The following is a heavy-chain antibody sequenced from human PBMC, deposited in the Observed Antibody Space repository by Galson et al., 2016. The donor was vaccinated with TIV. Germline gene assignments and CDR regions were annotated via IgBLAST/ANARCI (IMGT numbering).Heavy chain of an antibody. Sequence: SLRLSCAASGFTFNTNTMSWIRQAPGKGLEWVSTSSGSGDTIYYADSVKGRFTISRDDSKGTLYLQMSSLRVDDTAIYYFAKTQVDIVVAPAATPGYYFDYWGQGTLVTVSS. V-gene: IGHV3-23*01. CDR1: GFTFNTNT. CDR2: SSGSGDTI. J-gene: IGHJ4*02. CDR3: AKTQVDIVVAPAATPGYYFDY. D-gene: IGHD2-2*02.